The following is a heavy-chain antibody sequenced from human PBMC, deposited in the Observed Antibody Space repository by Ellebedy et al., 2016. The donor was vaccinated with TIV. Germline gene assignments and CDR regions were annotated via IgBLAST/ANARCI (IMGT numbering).Heavy chain of an antibody. J-gene: IGHJ3*02. D-gene: IGHD1-20*01. CDR3: ARVSAITGNAFDI. CDR2: IFYTGIT. V-gene: IGHV4-30-4*01. CDR1: GGSLSSSDYY. Sequence: SETLSLXXTVPGGSLSSSDYYWSWIRQPPGKGLEWIGYIFYTGITYYNPSLESRIAVAVDTSKSQFSLKLTSVTAADTAVYFCARVSAITGNAFDIWGQGTLVTVSS.